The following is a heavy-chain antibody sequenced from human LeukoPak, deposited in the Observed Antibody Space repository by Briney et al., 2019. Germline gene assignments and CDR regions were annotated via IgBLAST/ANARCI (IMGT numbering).Heavy chain of an antibody. CDR2: ISAYNGNT. D-gene: IGHD3-22*01. CDR3: ASRNDYYDSSGYYYEY. V-gene: IGHV1-18*01. J-gene: IGHJ4*02. CDR1: GYTFTSYG. Sequence: GASVKVSCKASGYTFTSYGISWVRQAPGQGLEWMGWISAYNGNTNYAQKFQGRVTMTRDMSTSTVYMELSSLRSEDTAVYYCASRNDYYDSSGYYYEYWGQGTLVTVSS.